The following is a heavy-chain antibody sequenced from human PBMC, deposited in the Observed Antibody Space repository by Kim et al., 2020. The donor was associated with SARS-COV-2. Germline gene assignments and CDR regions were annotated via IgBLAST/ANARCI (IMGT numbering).Heavy chain of an antibody. D-gene: IGHD3-9*01. V-gene: IGHV3-30*18. Sequence: GGSLRLSCAASGFTFSSYGMHWVRQAPGKGLEWVAVISYDGSNKYYADSVKGRFTISRDNSKNTLYLQMNSLRAEDTAVYYWAKDTKLYSYDILTGYYYYYGMDVWGQGTTVTVSS. CDR2: ISYDGSNK. CDR3: AKDTKLYSYDILTGYYYYYGMDV. CDR1: GFTFSSYG. J-gene: IGHJ6*02.